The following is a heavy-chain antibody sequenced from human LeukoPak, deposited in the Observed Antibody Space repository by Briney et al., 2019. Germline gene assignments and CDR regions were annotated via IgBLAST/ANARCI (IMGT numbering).Heavy chain of an antibody. D-gene: IGHD4-17*01. CDR1: GGSIFRGDYY. V-gene: IGHV4-30-4*02. CDR2: IYYTGLT. CDR3: ARGATVTSIDY. J-gene: IGHJ4*02. Sequence: PSETLSLTCSVSGGSIFRGDYYWSWIRQPPGKGLEWIGYIYYTGLTYYSPSLKSRAAISVDTSKNQFSLKLSSVTAADTAVYYCARGATVTSIDYWGQGTLVTVSS.